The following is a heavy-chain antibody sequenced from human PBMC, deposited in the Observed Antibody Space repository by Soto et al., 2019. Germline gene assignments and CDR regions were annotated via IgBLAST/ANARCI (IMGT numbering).Heavy chain of an antibody. CDR1: GYTFTRYG. CDR2: INPNNGNT. D-gene: IGHD3-16*01. V-gene: IGHV1-18*01. CDR3: AMVDVYVTPSPQDV. Sequence: SVKVSCKASGYTFTRYGIGWARQAPGQGLEWMGWINPNNGNTNYAQNVQGRVTLTTDTSTSTAYMELRSLRSNDTSIYYCAMVDVYVTPSPQDVWRHGTPVTVSS. J-gene: IGHJ6*02.